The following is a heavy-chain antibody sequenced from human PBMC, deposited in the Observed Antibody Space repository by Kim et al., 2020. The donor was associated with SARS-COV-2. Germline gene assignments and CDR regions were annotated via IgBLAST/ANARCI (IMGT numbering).Heavy chain of an antibody. CDR2: ISGSGGST. D-gene: IGHD3-10*01. V-gene: IGHV3-23*01. CDR1: GFTFSSYA. Sequence: GGSLRLSCAASGFTFSSYAMSWVHQAPGKGLEWVSAISGSGGSTYYADSVKGRFTISRDNSKNTLYLQMNSLRAEDTAVYYCAKTMGEGMVRELPRFDYWGQGTLVTVAS. J-gene: IGHJ4*02. CDR3: AKTMGEGMVRELPRFDY.